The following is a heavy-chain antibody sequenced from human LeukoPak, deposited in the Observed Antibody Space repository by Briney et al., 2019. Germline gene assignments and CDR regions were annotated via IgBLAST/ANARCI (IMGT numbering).Heavy chain of an antibody. D-gene: IGHD3-9*01. J-gene: IGHJ4*02. V-gene: IGHV1-46*01. CDR1: GYTFTSYY. Sequence: ASVKVSCKASGYTFTSYYMRWVRQAPGQGLEWMGIINPSGGSTSYAQKFQGRVTMTRDTSISTAYMELSRLRSDDTAVYYCARDHNKGYYDILTGYYQPASFDYWAREPWSPSPQ. CDR2: INPSGGST. CDR3: ARDHNKGYYDILTGYYQPASFDY.